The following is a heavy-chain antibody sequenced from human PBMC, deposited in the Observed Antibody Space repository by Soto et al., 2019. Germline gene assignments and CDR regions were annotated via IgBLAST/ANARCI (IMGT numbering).Heavy chain of an antibody. J-gene: IGHJ4*02. V-gene: IGHV4-59*01. Sequence: ETLSLTCTVSGGSISSYYWSWIRQPPGKGLEWIGYIYYSGSTNYNPSLKSRVTISVDTSENQFSLKLSSVTAADTAVYYCASQIAAAGHGMYYFDYWGQGTLVTVSS. CDR2: IYYSGST. CDR1: GGSISSYY. CDR3: ASQIAAAGHGMYYFDY. D-gene: IGHD6-13*01.